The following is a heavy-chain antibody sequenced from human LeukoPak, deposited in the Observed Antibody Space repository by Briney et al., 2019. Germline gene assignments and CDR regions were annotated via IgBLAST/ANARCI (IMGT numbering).Heavy chain of an antibody. Sequence: GGSLRLSCAASGFTFSSYAMSWVRQAPGKGLEWVSGISWNSGSIGYADSVKGRFTISRDNAKNSLYLQMNSLRAEDTALYYCAKETRHPEYCSGGSCYSGMVVYWGQGTLVTVSS. CDR3: AKETRHPEYCSGGSCYSGMVVY. CDR1: GFTFSSYA. J-gene: IGHJ4*02. V-gene: IGHV3-9*01. D-gene: IGHD2-15*01. CDR2: ISWNSGSI.